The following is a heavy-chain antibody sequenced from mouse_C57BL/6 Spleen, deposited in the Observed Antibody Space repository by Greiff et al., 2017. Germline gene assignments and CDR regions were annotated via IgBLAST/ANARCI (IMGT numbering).Heavy chain of an antibody. Sequence: QVQLKESGPELVKPGASVKISCKASGYSFTSYYIHWVKQRPGQGLEWIGWIYPGSGNTKYNEKFKGKATLTADTSSSTAYMQLSSLTSEDSAVYYCASHYYYGSSYGYAMDYWGQGTSVTVSS. CDR2: IYPGSGNT. CDR1: GYSFTSYY. J-gene: IGHJ4*01. V-gene: IGHV1-66*01. CDR3: ASHYYYGSSYGYAMDY. D-gene: IGHD1-1*01.